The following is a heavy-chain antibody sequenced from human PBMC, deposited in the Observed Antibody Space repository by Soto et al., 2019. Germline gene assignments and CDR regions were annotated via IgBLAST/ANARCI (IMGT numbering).Heavy chain of an antibody. CDR1: GFTFTTYS. CDR3: ARGRAAAGTGRYFDD. J-gene: IGHJ4*02. D-gene: IGHD6-13*01. CDR2: ISSGLNTI. V-gene: IGHV3-48*01. Sequence: PGGSLRLSCVDSGFTFTTYSMNWVRQAPGKGLEWVSYISSGLNTIYYADSVKGRFTVSRDNVKNSLYLQMNSLRAEDTAVYYCARGRAAAGTGRYFDDWGQGALVTVSS.